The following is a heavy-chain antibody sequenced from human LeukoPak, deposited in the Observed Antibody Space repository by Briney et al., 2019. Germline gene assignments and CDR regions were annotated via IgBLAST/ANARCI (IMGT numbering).Heavy chain of an antibody. Sequence: SETLSLTCAVYGGSFNGYYWSWLRQPPGKGLEWIGEINHSGSTNYNSSLKSRVTISVDTSKNQFSLKLSSVTAADTAIYSCARATLQLERRPFDYWGQGTLVTVSS. J-gene: IGHJ4*02. CDR1: GGSFNGYY. CDR3: ARATLQLERRPFDY. D-gene: IGHD1-1*01. V-gene: IGHV4-34*01. CDR2: INHSGST.